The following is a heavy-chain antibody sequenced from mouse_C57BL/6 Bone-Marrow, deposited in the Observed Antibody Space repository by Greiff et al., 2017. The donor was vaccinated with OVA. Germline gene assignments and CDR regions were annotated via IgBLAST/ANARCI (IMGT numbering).Heavy chain of an antibody. V-gene: IGHV5-4*01. CDR1: GFTFSSYA. J-gene: IGHJ3*01. CDR3: AREWLLRTWFAY. CDR2: ISDGGSYT. Sequence: EVKLMESGGGLVKPGGSLKLSCAASGFTFSSYAMSWVRQTPEKRLEWVATISDGGSYTYYPDNVKGRFTISRDNAKNNLYLQMSHLKSEDTAMYYCAREWLLRTWFAYWGQGTLVTVSA. D-gene: IGHD2-3*01.